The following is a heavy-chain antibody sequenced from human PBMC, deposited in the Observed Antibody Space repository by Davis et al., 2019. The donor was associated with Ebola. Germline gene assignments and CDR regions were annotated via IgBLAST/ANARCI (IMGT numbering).Heavy chain of an antibody. Sequence: GESLKISCAASGFTFSSYWMHWVRQAPGKGLVWVSRINSDGSSTSYADSVKGRFTISRDNAKNSLYLQMNSLRAEDTAVYYCASLLLWYYDSSGYYPNNNAFDIWGQGTMVTVSS. J-gene: IGHJ3*02. CDR1: GFTFSSYW. CDR3: ASLLLWYYDSSGYYPNNNAFDI. CDR2: INSDGSST. V-gene: IGHV3-74*01. D-gene: IGHD3-22*01.